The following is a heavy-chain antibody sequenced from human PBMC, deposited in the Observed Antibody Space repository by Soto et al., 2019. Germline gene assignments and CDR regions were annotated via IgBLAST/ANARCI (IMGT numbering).Heavy chain of an antibody. D-gene: IGHD6-6*01. J-gene: IGHJ4*02. Sequence: QVHLVQSGAEVKKPGASVKVSCKGSGYAFTTYGITWVRQAPGQGLEWMGWISAHNGNTNYAQKLQGRVTVTRDTSTSTAYMELRCLRSADTAVYYCARGRDGDYWGQGALVTVSS. CDR1: GYAFTTYG. V-gene: IGHV1-18*01. CDR2: ISAHNGNT. CDR3: ARGRDGDY.